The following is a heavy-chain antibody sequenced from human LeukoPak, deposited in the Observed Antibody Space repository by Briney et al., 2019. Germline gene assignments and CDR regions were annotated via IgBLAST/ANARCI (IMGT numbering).Heavy chain of an antibody. CDR3: ARDLLTGRYGMDV. D-gene: IGHD3-9*01. CDR1: GGSISSYY. Sequence: SETLSLTCTVSGGSISSYYWTWIRQPPGKGLEWIGFIYYSGATNYSPSLKSRVTISLDTSKNQFSLRLSSVTAADTAVYYCARDLLTGRYGMDVWGQGTTVTVSS. CDR2: IYYSGAT. J-gene: IGHJ6*02. V-gene: IGHV4-59*01.